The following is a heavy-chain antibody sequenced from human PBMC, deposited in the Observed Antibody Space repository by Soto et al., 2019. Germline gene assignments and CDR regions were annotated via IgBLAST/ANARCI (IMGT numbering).Heavy chain of an antibody. D-gene: IGHD6-13*01. J-gene: IGHJ4*02. CDR1: GGSISSYY. V-gene: IGHV4-59*08. CDR3: ARQHEQLVRY. Sequence: SETLSLTCTVSGGSISSYYWSWIRQPPGKGLEWIGYIYYSGSTNYNPSLKSRVIISVDTSKNQFSLKLSSVTAADTAVYYCARQHEQLVRYWGQGTLVTVSS. CDR2: IYYSGST.